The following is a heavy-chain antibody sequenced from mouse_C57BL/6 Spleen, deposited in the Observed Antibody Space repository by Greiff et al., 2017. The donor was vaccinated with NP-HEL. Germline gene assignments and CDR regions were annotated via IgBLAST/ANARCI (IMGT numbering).Heavy chain of an antibody. CDR1: GYTFTSYW. V-gene: IGHV1-55*01. D-gene: IGHD1-1*01. CDR3: ANPPHYYGSSYGYFDV. Sequence: QVQLQQSGAELVKPGASVKMSCKASGYTFTSYWITWVKQRPGQGLEWIGDIYPGSGSTNYNEKFKSKATLTVDTSSSTAYMQLSSLTSEDSAVYYCANPPHYYGSSYGYFDVWGTGTTVTVSS. CDR2: IYPGSGST. J-gene: IGHJ1*03.